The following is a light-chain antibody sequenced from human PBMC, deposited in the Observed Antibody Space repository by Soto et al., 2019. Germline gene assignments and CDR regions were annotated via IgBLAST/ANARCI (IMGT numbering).Light chain of an antibody. CDR2: NND. Sequence: QSVLTQPPSASGTPGQRVSISCSGSSSNIGSNAVNWYQQLPGTAPKLLIYNNDQRPSGVPDRFSGSKSGTSASPAISGLQSDDEADYFCAAWDDSLNGWVFGGGTKLTVL. CDR1: SSNIGSNA. CDR3: AAWDDSLNGWV. J-gene: IGLJ3*02. V-gene: IGLV1-44*01.